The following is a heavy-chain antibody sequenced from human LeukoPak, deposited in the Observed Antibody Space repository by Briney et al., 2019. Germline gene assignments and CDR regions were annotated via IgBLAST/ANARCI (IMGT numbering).Heavy chain of an antibody. CDR3: ARDGSSSGRDSCFDY. D-gene: IGHD6-6*01. CDR1: GYTFTGYY. CDR2: INPNSGGT. Sequence: GASVKVSCKASGYTFTGYYMHWVRQAPGQGLEWMGRINPNSGGTNYAQKFQGRVTMTRDTSISTAYMELSRLRSDDTAVYYCARDGSSSGRDSCFDYWGQGTLVTVSS. J-gene: IGHJ4*02. V-gene: IGHV1-2*06.